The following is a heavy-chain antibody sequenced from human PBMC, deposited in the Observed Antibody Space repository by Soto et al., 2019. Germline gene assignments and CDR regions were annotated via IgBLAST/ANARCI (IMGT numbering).Heavy chain of an antibody. CDR1: GGSISSSSYY. J-gene: IGHJ4*02. CDR2: IYYSGST. D-gene: IGHD3-9*01. V-gene: IGHV4-39*01. CDR3: AGWRPDRGLRYFDWSRNY. Sequence: KQSQTLSLTCTVSGGSISSSSYYWGWIRQPPGKGLEWIGSIYYSGSTYYNPSLKSRVTISVDTSKNQFSLKLSSVTAADTAVYYCAGWRPDRGLRYFDWSRNYWGQGTLVTVSS.